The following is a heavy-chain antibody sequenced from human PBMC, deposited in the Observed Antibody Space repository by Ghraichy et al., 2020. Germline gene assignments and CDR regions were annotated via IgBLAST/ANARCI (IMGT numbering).Heavy chain of an antibody. CDR2: ISVFTGNT. CDR3: ARDTTYYDMLTGFFKFFDY. V-gene: IGHV1-18*01. CDR1: GYRFTSYG. J-gene: IGHJ4*02. D-gene: IGHD3-9*01. Sequence: ASVKVSCKASGYRFTSYGITWVRQAPGQGLEWMGRISVFTGNTEYAQKFQGRVTMTKDTSANTVYMELRSLRSDDTAVYYCARDTTYYDMLTGFFKFFDYWGQGTLVIVSS.